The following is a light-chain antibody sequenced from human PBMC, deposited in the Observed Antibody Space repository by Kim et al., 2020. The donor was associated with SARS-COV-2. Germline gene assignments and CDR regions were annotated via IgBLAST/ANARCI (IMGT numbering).Light chain of an antibody. CDR1: QSVLYSSNNKNY. V-gene: IGKV4-1*01. J-gene: IGKJ2*01. CDR2: WAS. Sequence: DIVMTQSPDSLAVSLVERATINCKSSQSVLYSSNNKNYLAWYQQKPGQPPKLLMYWASTRESGVPDRFSGSGSGTDFTFTISSLQAEDVAVYYCQQYYSTPYTFGQGTKREI. CDR3: QQYYSTPYT.